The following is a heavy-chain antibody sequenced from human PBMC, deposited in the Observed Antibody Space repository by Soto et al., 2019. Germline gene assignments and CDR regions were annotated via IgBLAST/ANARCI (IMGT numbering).Heavy chain of an antibody. D-gene: IGHD7-27*01. CDR2: INPSGGST. Sequence: QVQLVQSGAEVKNPGASVKLSCTASGYIFTNYYIHLVRQAPGQGLEWMAIINPSGGSTNYAQKFQGRVTLARDTFTNTVYMELSSLRSEDTAIYYCARDLTSGDYWGQGTLVTVSS. J-gene: IGHJ4*02. CDR1: GYIFTNYY. CDR3: ARDLTSGDY. V-gene: IGHV1-46*01.